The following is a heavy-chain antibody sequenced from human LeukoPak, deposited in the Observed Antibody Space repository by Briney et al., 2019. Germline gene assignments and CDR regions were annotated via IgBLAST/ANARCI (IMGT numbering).Heavy chain of an antibody. D-gene: IGHD5/OR15-5a*01. CDR1: GFTFSSYS. J-gene: IGHJ6*03. Sequence: GGSLRLSCAASGFTFSSYSMNWVRQAPGKGLEWVANIKQDGSEKYYVDSVKGRFTISRDNAKNSLYLQMNSLRAEDTAVYYCARDRSNYYYYMDVWGKGTTVTVSS. CDR2: IKQDGSEK. CDR3: ARDRSNYYYYMDV. V-gene: IGHV3-7*01.